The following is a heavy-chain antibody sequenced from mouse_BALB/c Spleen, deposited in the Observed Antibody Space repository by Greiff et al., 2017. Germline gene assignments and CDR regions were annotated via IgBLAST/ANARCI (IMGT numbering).Heavy chain of an antibody. CDR1: GFNIKDYY. Sequence: EVKLQESGAELVRSGASVKLSCTASGFNIKDYYMHWVKQRPEQGLEWIGWIDPENGDTEYAPKFQGKATMTADTSSNTAYLQLSSLTSEDTAVYYCNANYGSSFAYWGQGTLVTVSA. CDR3: NANYGSSFAY. V-gene: IGHV14-4*02. CDR2: IDPENGDT. J-gene: IGHJ3*01. D-gene: IGHD1-1*01.